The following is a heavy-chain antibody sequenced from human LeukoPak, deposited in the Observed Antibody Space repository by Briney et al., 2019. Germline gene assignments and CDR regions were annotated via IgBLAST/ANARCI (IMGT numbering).Heavy chain of an antibody. CDR3: ARGYCSGGSCHGSY. D-gene: IGHD2-15*01. CDR2: INPNSGGT. V-gene: IGHV1-2*02. CDR1: GYTFTGYY. J-gene: IGHJ4*02. Sequence: ASVKVSCKASGYTFTGYYMHWVRQAPGQGLEWMGWINPNSGGTNYAQKFQGRVTMTRDTSISTAYMELSRLRSDDTAVYYRARGYCSGGSCHGSYWGQGTLVTVSS.